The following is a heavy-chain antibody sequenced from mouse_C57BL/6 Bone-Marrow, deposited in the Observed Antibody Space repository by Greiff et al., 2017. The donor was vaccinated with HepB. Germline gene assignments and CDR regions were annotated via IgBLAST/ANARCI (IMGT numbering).Heavy chain of an antibody. V-gene: IGHV1-72*01. Sequence: QVQLQQPGAELVKPGASVKLSCKASGYTFSSYWMPWVKQRPGRGLEWIGRIDPNSGGTKYNEKFKSKATLTVDKPASTAYMQLSSLTSEDSAVYYCAREKMNGYYAPFAMDYWGQGTSVTVST. CDR2: IDPNSGGT. CDR3: AREKMNGYYAPFAMDY. CDR1: GYTFSSYW. D-gene: IGHD2-3*01. J-gene: IGHJ4*01.